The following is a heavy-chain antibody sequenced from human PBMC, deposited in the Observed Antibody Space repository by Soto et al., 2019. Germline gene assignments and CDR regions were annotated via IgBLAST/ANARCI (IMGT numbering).Heavy chain of an antibody. Sequence: PGGSLRLSCAASGFTFSSYGMYWVRQAPGKGLEWVAVIWYDGSNKYYADSVKGRFTISRDNSKNTLYLQMNSLRAEDTAVYYCARDRGYSYGPSFDYWGQGTLVTVSS. V-gene: IGHV3-33*01. CDR1: GFTFSSYG. CDR3: ARDRGYSYGPSFDY. J-gene: IGHJ4*02. CDR2: IWYDGSNK. D-gene: IGHD5-18*01.